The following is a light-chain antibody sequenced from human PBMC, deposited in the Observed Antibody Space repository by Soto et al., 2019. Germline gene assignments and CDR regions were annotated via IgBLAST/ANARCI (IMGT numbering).Light chain of an antibody. CDR1: QSISSW. V-gene: IGKV1-5*01. J-gene: IGKJ3*01. CDR2: DAS. CDR3: KQYNSYSPP. Sequence: DIQMTQSPSTLSASVGDRVTITCRASQSISSWLAWYQQKPGKAPKLLIYDASSLASGVPSRFSGSGSGTEVTLTISSLQPDDFATYYYKQYNSYSPPFGPGTKVDIK.